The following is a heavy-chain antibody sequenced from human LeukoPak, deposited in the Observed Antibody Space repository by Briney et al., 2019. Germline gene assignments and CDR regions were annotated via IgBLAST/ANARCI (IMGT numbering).Heavy chain of an antibody. CDR2: INHSGST. D-gene: IGHD1-14*01. CDR1: GGSFSGYY. V-gene: IGHV4-34*01. Sequence: SETLSLTCAVYGGSFSGYYWSWIRQPPGKGLEWIGEINHSGSTNYNPSLKSRVTISVDTSKNQFSLKLSSVTAADTAMYYCARFPDRFDYWGRGTLVTVSS. CDR3: ARFPDRFDY. J-gene: IGHJ4*02.